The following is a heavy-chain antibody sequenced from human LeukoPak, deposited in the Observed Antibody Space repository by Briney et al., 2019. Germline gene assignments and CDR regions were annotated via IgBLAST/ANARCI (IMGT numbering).Heavy chain of an antibody. V-gene: IGHV1-69*04. Sequence: SVKASCKASGGTSSNHAISWVRQAPGQGLEWMGRIIPILGIPTYAQKFQGRVTITADRSTRTAYMELSNLRSEDTAVYYCATERRDGFTFDYWGQGTLVTVSS. CDR2: IIPILGIP. CDR1: GGTSSNHA. D-gene: IGHD5-24*01. J-gene: IGHJ4*02. CDR3: ATERRDGFTFDY.